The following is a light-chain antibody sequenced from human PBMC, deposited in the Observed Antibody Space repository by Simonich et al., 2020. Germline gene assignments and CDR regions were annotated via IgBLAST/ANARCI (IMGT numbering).Light chain of an antibody. CDR3: QQYYSTPLT. Sequence: DIVMTQSPDSLAVSLGERATINCKSSQSVVYSSNNKNYLAWYKQKPGQPPKLLIYWASTRESGVPDRFSGSGSGTDFTLTISSLQAEDVAVYYCQQYYSTPLTFGQGSKVEIK. J-gene: IGKJ1*01. CDR2: WAS. V-gene: IGKV4-1*01. CDR1: QSVVYSSNNKNY.